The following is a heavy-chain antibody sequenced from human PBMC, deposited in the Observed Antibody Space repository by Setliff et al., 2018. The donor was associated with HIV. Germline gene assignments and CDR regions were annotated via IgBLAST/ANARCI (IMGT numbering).Heavy chain of an antibody. J-gene: IGHJ4*02. Sequence: ASVKVSCKVSGYTLKELSMHWVRQAPGKGLEWMGGFDPEDGETIYAQKFQGRVTMTEDTSTDTAYMELSSLSSEDTAVYYCARDPNQVGAVAGPLDYWGQGTLVTVSS. CDR2: FDPEDGET. D-gene: IGHD6-19*01. V-gene: IGHV1-24*01. CDR3: ARDPNQVGAVAGPLDY. CDR1: GYTLKELS.